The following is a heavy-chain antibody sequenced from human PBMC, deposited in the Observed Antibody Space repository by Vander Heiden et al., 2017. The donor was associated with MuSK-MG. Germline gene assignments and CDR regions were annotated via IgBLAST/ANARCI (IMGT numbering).Heavy chain of an antibody. CDR3: AGGVGSCCACSHRRHSYCMVG. D-gene: IGHD2-15*01. Sequence: QLVQSGAEVKKPGASVKVSCKASGGTFSTSAVTWVRQPPGQGPEWMGAIILIFKTPNYAQIFVGRLTMTADESTSTAYIELGSTTSDDTAVYCCAGGVGSCCACSHRRHSYCMVGWGNRTTV. J-gene: IGHJ6*01. CDR2: IILIFKTP. V-gene: IGHV1-69*01. CDR1: GGTFSTSA.